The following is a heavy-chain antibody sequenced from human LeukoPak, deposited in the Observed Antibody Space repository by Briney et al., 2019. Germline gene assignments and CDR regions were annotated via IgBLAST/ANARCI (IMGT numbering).Heavy chain of an antibody. Sequence: GGSLRLSCAASGFTFSDYYMSWIRQAPGKGLEWVSYISSSGSTIYYADSVKGRFTISRDNAKNSLYLQMNSLRAEDTAVYYCALMVRGVTNWFDPWGQGTLVTVSS. J-gene: IGHJ5*02. CDR1: GFTFSDYY. CDR3: ALMVRGVTNWFDP. V-gene: IGHV3-11*01. CDR2: ISSSGSTI. D-gene: IGHD3-10*01.